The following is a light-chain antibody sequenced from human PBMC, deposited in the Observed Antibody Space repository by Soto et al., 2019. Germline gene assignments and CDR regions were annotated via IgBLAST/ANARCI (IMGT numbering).Light chain of an antibody. V-gene: IGKV1-5*01. Sequence: DIQMTQSPSTLSASVGDRVTITCRASQTISSWWAWYQQKPGKAPQLLVYDASSLQDGVPSRFSGRGSGTEFTLTSSSLQPDDFATYFCQQYITFPYTFGQGTKLEIK. J-gene: IGKJ2*01. CDR2: DAS. CDR3: QQYITFPYT. CDR1: QTISSW.